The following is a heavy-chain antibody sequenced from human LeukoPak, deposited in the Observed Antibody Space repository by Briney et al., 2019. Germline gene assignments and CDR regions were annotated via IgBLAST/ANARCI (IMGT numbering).Heavy chain of an antibody. D-gene: IGHD3-10*01. CDR3: ARAVTMVRGVIIKSYYMDV. V-gene: IGHV3-23*01. CDR2: ISGSGGST. Sequence: GGSLRLSCAASGFTFSSYGMSWVRQAPGKGLEWVSAISGSGGSTYYADSVKGRFTISRDNAKNSLYLQMDSLRAEDTAVYYCARAVTMVRGVIIKSYYMDVWGKGTTVTVSS. CDR1: GFTFSSYG. J-gene: IGHJ6*03.